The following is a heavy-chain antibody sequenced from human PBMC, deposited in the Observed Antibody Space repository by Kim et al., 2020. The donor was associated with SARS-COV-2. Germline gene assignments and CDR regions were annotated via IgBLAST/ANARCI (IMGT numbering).Heavy chain of an antibody. CDR2: FDPEDGET. J-gene: IGHJ4*02. Sequence: ASVKVSCKVSGYTLTELSMHWVRQAPGKGLEWMGGFDPEDGETIYAQKFQGRVTMTEDTSTDTAYMELSSLRSEDTAVYYCATNWAIAAAGIVVDYWGQGTLVTVSS. D-gene: IGHD6-13*01. V-gene: IGHV1-24*01. CDR3: ATNWAIAAAGIVVDY. CDR1: GYTLTELS.